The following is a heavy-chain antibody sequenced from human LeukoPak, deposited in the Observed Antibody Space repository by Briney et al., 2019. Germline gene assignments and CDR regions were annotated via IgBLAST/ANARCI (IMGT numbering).Heavy chain of an antibody. D-gene: IGHD1-26*01. CDR1: GFTFSSYS. Sequence: PGGSLRLSCAASGFTFSSYSMNWVRQATGKGLEWVGRIKSKTDGGTTDYAAPVKGRFTISRDDSKNTLYLQMNSLKTEDTAVYYCTTHIASGSYYYYYYGMDVWGQGTTVTVSS. V-gene: IGHV3-15*01. J-gene: IGHJ6*02. CDR3: TTHIASGSYYYYYYGMDV. CDR2: IKSKTDGGTT.